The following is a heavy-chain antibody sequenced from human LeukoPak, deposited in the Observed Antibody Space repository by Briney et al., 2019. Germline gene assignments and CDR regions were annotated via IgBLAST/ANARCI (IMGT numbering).Heavy chain of an antibody. Sequence: ASVTVSCKTSGYKFTDKHLHWVRQAAGRGLEWMGRIVPKSGDTNYAQRFQGRVTMTRDTSISTAYMELSRLTSDDTAVYFCVRENWFIANWGQGTQVTVSS. CDR3: VRENWFIAN. CDR2: IVPKSGDT. V-gene: IGHV1-2*06. D-gene: IGHD3-9*01. CDR1: GYKFTDKH. J-gene: IGHJ4*02.